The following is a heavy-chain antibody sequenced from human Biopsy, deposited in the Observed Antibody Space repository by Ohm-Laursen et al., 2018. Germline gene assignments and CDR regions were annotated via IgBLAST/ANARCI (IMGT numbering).Heavy chain of an antibody. D-gene: IGHD3-16*01. V-gene: IGHV4-59*01. CDR3: ARDLHARGHRWGSSTGTIDM. CDR2: GYYTGTT. CDR1: GGTLRDPIRIYY. Sequence: SLTLSLTCPFSGGTLRDPIRIYYWNWIRLSPDKGLEWIGSGYYTGTTSYNPSLKSRLTLSLDMDPSRDQLSLNLTSVTAAYLAVYLCARDLHARGHRWGSSTGTIDMWGQGTVVTVSS. J-gene: IGHJ3*02.